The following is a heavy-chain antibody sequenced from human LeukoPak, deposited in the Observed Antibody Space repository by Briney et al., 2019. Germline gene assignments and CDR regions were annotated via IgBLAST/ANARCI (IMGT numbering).Heavy chain of an antibody. CDR2: INHSGST. CDR1: GGSFSGYY. Sequence: SETLSLTCAVYGGSFSGYYWSWIRQPPGKGPEWIGEINHSGSTNYNPSLKSRVTISVDTSKNQFSLKLSSVTAADTAVYYCARDSYYYGSAFDYWGQGTLVTVSS. J-gene: IGHJ4*02. V-gene: IGHV4-34*01. CDR3: ARDSYYYGSAFDY. D-gene: IGHD3-10*01.